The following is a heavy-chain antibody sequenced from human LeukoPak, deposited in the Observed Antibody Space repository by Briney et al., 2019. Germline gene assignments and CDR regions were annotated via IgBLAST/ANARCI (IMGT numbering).Heavy chain of an antibody. J-gene: IGHJ4*02. V-gene: IGHV3-49*04. Sequence: PGRSLRLSCTASGFTFGDYAMSWVRQAPGKGLEWVGFIRSKAYGGTTEYAASVKGRFTISRDNSKNTLYLQKNSRRAEDTAVYCCARGIAARSGYWGQGTLVTVSS. D-gene: IGHD6-6*01. CDR3: ARGIAARSGY. CDR1: GFTFGDYA. CDR2: IRSKAYGGTT.